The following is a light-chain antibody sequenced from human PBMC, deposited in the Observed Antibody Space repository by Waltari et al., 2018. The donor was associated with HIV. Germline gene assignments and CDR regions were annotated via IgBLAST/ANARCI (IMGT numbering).Light chain of an antibody. V-gene: IGKV4-1*01. CDR3: QQYYGTPYT. CDR1: QSILHTSINKNY. Sequence: DIVMTQSPDSLAVSLGERATINCKSSQSILHTSINKNYLAWYQQKVGQPPKLLIYWATTRESGVPDRFSGSESETNFTLTITSLQAEDVAVYFCQQYYGTPYTFGQGTKLEIK. J-gene: IGKJ2*01. CDR2: WAT.